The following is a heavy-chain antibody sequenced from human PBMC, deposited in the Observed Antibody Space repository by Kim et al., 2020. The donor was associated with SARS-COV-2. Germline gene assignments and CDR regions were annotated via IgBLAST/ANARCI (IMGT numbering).Heavy chain of an antibody. D-gene: IGHD6-13*01. CDR3: ARDVHSSSWYGGSEDV. CDR2: IYHSGST. J-gene: IGHJ6*04. Sequence: SETLSLTCAVSGGSISSSNWWSWVRQPPGKGLEWIGEIYHSGSTNYNPSLKSRVTISVDKSKNQFSLKLSSVTAADTAVYYCARDVHSSSWYGGSEDVWGKGTTVTVSS. CDR1: GGSISSSNW. V-gene: IGHV4-4*02.